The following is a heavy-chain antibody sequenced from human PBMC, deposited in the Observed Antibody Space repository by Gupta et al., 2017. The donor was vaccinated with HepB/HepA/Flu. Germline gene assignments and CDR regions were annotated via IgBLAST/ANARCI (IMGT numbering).Heavy chain of an antibody. V-gene: IGHV4-30-2*01. CDR1: GGSINIGGYY. CDR2: IFHSGST. Sequence: QLQLPDSGSGRVPPSQTLSLACAVPGGSINIGGYYLCCLRPPPGQGLEWIGCIFHSGSTDYSPSRKSRFIISVDRTKNQISLNLSSVTAADTGVYYCARSKDDGGIDDDNRWFDPWGQGTLVTVSS. J-gene: IGHJ5*02. CDR3: ARSKDDGGIDDDNRWFDP. D-gene: IGHD4-23*01.